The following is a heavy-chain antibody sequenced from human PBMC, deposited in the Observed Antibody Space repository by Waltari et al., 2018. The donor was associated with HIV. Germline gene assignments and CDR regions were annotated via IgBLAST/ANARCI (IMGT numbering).Heavy chain of an antibody. CDR1: GYTFTGYY. CDR2: INPNSG. Sequence: QVQLVPYGAAVKKPGASMKVSCKASGYTFTGYYMHWVGQATGQGLEWMGWINPNSGDTSISTAYMELSRLRSDDTAVYYCARDEAQVLRAMGYWGQGTLVTVSS. J-gene: IGHJ4*02. D-gene: IGHD3-16*01. CDR3: ARDEAQVLRAMGY. V-gene: IGHV1-2*02.